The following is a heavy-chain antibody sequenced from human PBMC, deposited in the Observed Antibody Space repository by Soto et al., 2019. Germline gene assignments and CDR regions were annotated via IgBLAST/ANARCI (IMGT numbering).Heavy chain of an antibody. D-gene: IGHD2-2*01. V-gene: IGHV5-10-1*01. CDR1: GYSFTCYW. J-gene: IGHJ6*02. Sequence: GESLKISCKGSGYSFTCYWISWVRQMPGKGLEWMGRIDPSDSYTNYSPSFQGHVTISADKSISTAYLQWSSLKASDTAMYYCASPPGYCSSTSCPKGRDYYYGMDVWGQGTTVTVSS. CDR3: ASPPGYCSSTSCPKGRDYYYGMDV. CDR2: IDPSDSYT.